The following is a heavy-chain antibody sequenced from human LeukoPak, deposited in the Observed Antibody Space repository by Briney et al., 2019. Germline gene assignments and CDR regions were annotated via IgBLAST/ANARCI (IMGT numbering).Heavy chain of an antibody. CDR3: ARRFCSGGSCYEAS. CDR2: ISYSGST. Sequence: PSETLSLTCAVSGGSISSYYWSWIRQPPGEGLEWIGYISYSGSTNYNPSLKSRVTISVDTSKNHFSLKVRSVTAADTAVYYCARRFCSGGSCYEASWGQGTLVTVFS. J-gene: IGHJ5*02. D-gene: IGHD2-15*01. V-gene: IGHV4-59*01. CDR1: GGSISSYY.